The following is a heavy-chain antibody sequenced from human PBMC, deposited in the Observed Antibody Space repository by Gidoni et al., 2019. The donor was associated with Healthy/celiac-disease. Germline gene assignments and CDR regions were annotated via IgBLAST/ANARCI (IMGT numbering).Heavy chain of an antibody. CDR3: ARDRYYDFWSGPLGMDV. Sequence: EVQLVESGGGLVQPVGSLRLPCAASGFTFHSYEMNWVGRAPGKGLEWVSYISSSGSSIYYADSVKGRFTISRDNAKNSLYLQMNSLRAEDTAVYYCARDRYYDFWSGPLGMDVWGQGTTVTVSS. CDR1: GFTFHSYE. D-gene: IGHD3-3*01. J-gene: IGHJ6*02. CDR2: ISSSGSSI. V-gene: IGHV3-48*03.